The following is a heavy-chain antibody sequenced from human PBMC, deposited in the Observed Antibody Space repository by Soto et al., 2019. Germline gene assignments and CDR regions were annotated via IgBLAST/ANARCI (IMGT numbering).Heavy chain of an antibody. J-gene: IGHJ4*02. V-gene: IGHV1-69*01. CDR2: IIPIFGTA. CDR3: ARSGAAMGPFDY. CDR1: GGTFSRYA. Sequence: QVQLVQSGAEVKKPGSSVKVSCKASGGTFSRYAISWVRQAPGQGLEWMGGIIPIFGTANYAQKFQGRVTISADESTSTAYMELSRLRSEDTAVYYCARSGAAMGPFDYWGQGTLVTVSS. D-gene: IGHD5-18*01.